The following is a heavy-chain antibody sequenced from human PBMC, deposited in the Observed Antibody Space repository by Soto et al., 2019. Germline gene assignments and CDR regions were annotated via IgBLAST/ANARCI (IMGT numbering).Heavy chain of an antibody. CDR2: ISWNSDSI. J-gene: IGHJ4*02. Sequence: PGGSLRLSCAASGFTFDDYAMHWVRQAPGKGLEWVSGISWNSDSISYADSVKGRFTISRDNAKNSLYLHMNSLRAEDTALYYCAKDTYILVGGTHFDLWGQGTLVTVSS. CDR3: AKDTYILVGGTHFDL. CDR1: GFTFDDYA. D-gene: IGHD1-26*01. V-gene: IGHV3-9*01.